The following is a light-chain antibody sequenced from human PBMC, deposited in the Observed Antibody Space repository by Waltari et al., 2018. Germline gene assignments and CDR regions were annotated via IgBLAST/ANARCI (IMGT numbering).Light chain of an antibody. V-gene: IGKV3-20*01. CDR2: YAS. Sequence: EIVLTQSPVTLSLFPGERATLSCRASQSVRRSLAWYQQKPGQPPRLLIYYASNRASGIPDRFSGSGSGADFSLTISRLEPEDFAVYYCQMYVRLPVTFGQGTKVEVK. J-gene: IGKJ1*01. CDR3: QMYVRLPVT. CDR1: QSVRRS.